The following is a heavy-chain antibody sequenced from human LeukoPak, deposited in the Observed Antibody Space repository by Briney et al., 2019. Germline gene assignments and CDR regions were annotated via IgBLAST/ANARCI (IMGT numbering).Heavy chain of an antibody. CDR2: ISASGGST. J-gene: IGHJ3*02. CDR3: AREWGGVWFGELVAFDI. V-gene: IGHV3-23*01. CDR1: GFTFSSSA. Sequence: PGGSLRLSCAASGFTFSSSAMSWVRQVPGKGLEWVSGISASGGSTSYADSVRGRFTISRDNSKNTLYLQMNSLRAEDTAVYYCAREWGGVWFGELVAFDIWGQGTMVTVSS. D-gene: IGHD3-10*01.